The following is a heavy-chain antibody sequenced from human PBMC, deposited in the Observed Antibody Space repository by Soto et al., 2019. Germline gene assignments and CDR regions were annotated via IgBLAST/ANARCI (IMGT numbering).Heavy chain of an antibody. CDR2: INHSGST. J-gene: IGHJ4*02. D-gene: IGHD4-17*01. V-gene: IGHV4-34*01. Sequence: PSETLSLTCAVYGGSFSGYYWSWNRQPPGKGLEWIGEINHSGSTNYNPSLKSRVTISVDTSKNQFSLKLSSVTAADTAVYYCARQGDYGDDYWGQGTLVAVSS. CDR3: ARQGDYGDDY. CDR1: GGSFSGYY.